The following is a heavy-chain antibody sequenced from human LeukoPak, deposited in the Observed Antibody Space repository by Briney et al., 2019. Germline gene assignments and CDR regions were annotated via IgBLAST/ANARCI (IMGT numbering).Heavy chain of an antibody. J-gene: IGHJ4*02. Sequence: GASVKVSCEASGYTFTSYGISWVRQAPGQGLEWMGWISAYNGNTRYAQNLQGRVTLTTDTSTSTAYMEVRSLRSDDTAVYYCARAQTTGFGESLHYWGQGTLVTVSS. CDR1: GYTFTSYG. CDR3: ARAQTTGFGESLHY. CDR2: ISAYNGNT. D-gene: IGHD3-10*01. V-gene: IGHV1-18*01.